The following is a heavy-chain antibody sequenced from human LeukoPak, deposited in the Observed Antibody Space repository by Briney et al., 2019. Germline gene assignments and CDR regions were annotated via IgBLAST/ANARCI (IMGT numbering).Heavy chain of an antibody. CDR3: TRRSASAPEGFEM. Sequence: SGTLSLTCTVSRGSISSPKWWTWVRQPPGEGLEWIGEIYHDGSISRTPSLLSRLTMSIDKSRNQFSLKLTSVTAADTAVYYCTRRSASAPEGFEMWGQGTTVTVSS. CDR1: RGSISSPKW. J-gene: IGHJ3*02. CDR2: IYHDGSI. D-gene: IGHD6-19*01. V-gene: IGHV4-4*02.